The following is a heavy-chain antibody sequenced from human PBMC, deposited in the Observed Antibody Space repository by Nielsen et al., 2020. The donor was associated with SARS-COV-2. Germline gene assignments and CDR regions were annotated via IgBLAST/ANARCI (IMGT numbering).Heavy chain of an antibody. V-gene: IGHV3-9*01. CDR2: ISWNSGSI. CDR1: GFTFDDYA. D-gene: IGHD3-22*01. CDR3: AKAVGYYDSSGTIDAFDI. Sequence: SLKISCAASGFTFDDYAMHWVRQAPGKGLEWVSGISWNSGSIGYADSVKGRFTISRDNAKNSLYLQMNSLRAEDTALYYCAKAVGYYDSSGTIDAFDIWGQGTMVTVSS. J-gene: IGHJ3*02.